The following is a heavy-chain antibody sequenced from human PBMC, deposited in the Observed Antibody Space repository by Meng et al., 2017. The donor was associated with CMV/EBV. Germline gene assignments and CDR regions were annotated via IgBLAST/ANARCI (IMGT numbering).Heavy chain of an antibody. V-gene: IGHV1-69*01. CDR1: GGTFSTFA. CDR3: ARGGDSWYSDY. CDR2: IIPVFETA. D-gene: IGHD1-26*01. J-gene: IGHJ4*02. Sequence: VQRCQAGAEWKRPGASVKVCFRTSGGTFSTFAISWVRQAPGDGLEWMGGIIPVFETANYAERFQDRGTITADDSTTTAYMELSSLRADDTALYFCARGGDSWYSDYWGQGTLVTVSS.